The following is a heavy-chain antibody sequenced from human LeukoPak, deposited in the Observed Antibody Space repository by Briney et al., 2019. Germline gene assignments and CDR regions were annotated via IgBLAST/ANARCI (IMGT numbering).Heavy chain of an antibody. V-gene: IGHV1-69-2*01. Sequence: ASVKISCRTSGYSFRDHFVHWVQQAPGKGLEWLGRLYPKNGETVYAKKFQGRLTMTADTSTDTAYIQLNSLTSDDSAIYYCSTFPIYVDTSLRLNDVIDLWGQGTLVTVSS. CDR2: LYPKNGET. CDR1: GYSFRDHF. D-gene: IGHD5/OR15-5a*01. CDR3: STFPIYVDTSLRLNDVIDL. J-gene: IGHJ3*01.